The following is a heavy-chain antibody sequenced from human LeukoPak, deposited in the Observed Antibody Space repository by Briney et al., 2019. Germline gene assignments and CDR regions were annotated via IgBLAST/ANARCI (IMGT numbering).Heavy chain of an antibody. D-gene: IGHD2-15*01. CDR2: ISAFNGDT. CDR3: ARDPVVVLAAAPYYYYGMDV. J-gene: IGHJ6*02. V-gene: IGHV1-18*01. CDR1: GYTFTSYG. Sequence: ASVRVSCKASGYTFTSYGISWVRQAPGQGLEWMGWISAFNGDTKNAQKFQGRVTLTTDTSTGTAYLELRSLRSDDTAIYFCARDPVVVLAAAPYYYYGMDVWGQGTTVTVSS.